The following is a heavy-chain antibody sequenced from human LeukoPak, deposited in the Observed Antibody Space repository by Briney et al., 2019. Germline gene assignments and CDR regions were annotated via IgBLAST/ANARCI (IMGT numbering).Heavy chain of an antibody. CDR1: GFTFSSFA. D-gene: IGHD1-26*01. V-gene: IGHV3-23*01. Sequence: QPGGSLRLSCAASGFTFSSFAMTWVRQAPGKGLEWVSGISGTGGSTYYADSVKGRFTIPRENSINTVFLEMSSLRAEDTAIYYCAKDQSRVGASDPFDYWGQGILVTVSS. J-gene: IGHJ4*02. CDR3: AKDQSRVGASDPFDY. CDR2: ISGTGGST.